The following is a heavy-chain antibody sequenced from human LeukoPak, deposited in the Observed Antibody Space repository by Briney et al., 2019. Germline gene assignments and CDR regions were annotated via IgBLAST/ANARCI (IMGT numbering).Heavy chain of an antibody. CDR2: ISSSGSTI. D-gene: IGHD6-6*01. J-gene: IGHJ6*03. V-gene: IGHV3-11*01. Sequence: GGSLRLSCAASGFTFSDYYMSWIRQAPGKGLEWVSYISSSGSTIYYADSVKGRFTISRDNAKNSLYLQMNSLRAEDTAVYYCARGPGIAARNPHYYYYMDVWGKGTPVTVSS. CDR3: ARGPGIAARNPHYYYYMDV. CDR1: GFTFSDYY.